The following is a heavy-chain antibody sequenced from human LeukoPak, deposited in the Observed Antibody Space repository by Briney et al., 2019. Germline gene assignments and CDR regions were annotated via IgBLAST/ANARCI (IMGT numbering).Heavy chain of an antibody. CDR1: GFTFSSYS. J-gene: IGHJ3*02. CDR2: ISSSSSYI. CDR3: ARVGGVVLRYFDWEDAFDI. V-gene: IGHV3-21*04. D-gene: IGHD3-9*01. Sequence: GGSLRLSCAASGFTFSSYSMNWVRQAPGKGLEWVSSISSSSSYIYYAGSVKGRFTISRDNAKNSLYLQMNSLRAEDTALYYCARVGGVVLRYFDWEDAFDIWGQGTMVTVSS.